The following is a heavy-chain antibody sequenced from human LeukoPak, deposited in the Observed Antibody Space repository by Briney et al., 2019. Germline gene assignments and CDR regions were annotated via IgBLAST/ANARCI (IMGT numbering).Heavy chain of an antibody. V-gene: IGHV3-21*01. CDR1: GFTFSSYS. J-gene: IGHJ4*02. Sequence: PGGSLRLSCAASGFTFSSYSMNWVRQAPGKGLEWVSSISSSSSYIYYADSVKGRFTISRDNAENSLYLQMNSLRAEDTAVYYCARDRGRRNWGTFDYWGQGTLVTVSS. CDR2: ISSSSSYI. D-gene: IGHD7-27*01. CDR3: ARDRGRRNWGTFDY.